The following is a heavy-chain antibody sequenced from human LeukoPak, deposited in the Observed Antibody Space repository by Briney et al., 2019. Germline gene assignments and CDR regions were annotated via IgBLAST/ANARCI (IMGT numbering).Heavy chain of an antibody. CDR3: ASEIGGNVFDI. CDR2: IYYSGST. Sequence: ASETLSLTCTVYGGSISSGGYYWSWIRQHPGKGLEWIGYIYYSGSTYYNPSLKSRVTISVDTSKSQFSLKLSSVTAADTAVYYCASEIGGNVFDIWGQGTMVTVSS. CDR1: GGSISSGGYY. D-gene: IGHD3-10*01. J-gene: IGHJ3*02. V-gene: IGHV4-31*03.